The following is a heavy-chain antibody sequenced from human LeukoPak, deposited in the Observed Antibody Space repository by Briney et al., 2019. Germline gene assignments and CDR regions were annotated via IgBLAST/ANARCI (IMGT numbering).Heavy chain of an antibody. Sequence: SETLSLTCTVSGDSISNGYYWGWIRQPPGKGLEWIGSIYHTGSTYYNPSLKSRVIISVDTSKNQFSLKLSSVTAADTAVYYCARDANYRDRSGYPSPFDLWGQGILVTVSS. CDR3: ARDANYRDRSGYPSPFDL. CDR1: GDSISNGYY. CDR2: IYHTGST. D-gene: IGHD6-19*01. V-gene: IGHV4-38-2*02. J-gene: IGHJ4*02.